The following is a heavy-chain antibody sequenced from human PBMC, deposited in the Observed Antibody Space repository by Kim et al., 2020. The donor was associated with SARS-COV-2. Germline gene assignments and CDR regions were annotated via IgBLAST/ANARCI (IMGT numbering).Heavy chain of an antibody. CDR2: ISFDGSNR. D-gene: IGHD3-22*01. CDR1: GFTFSSYG. V-gene: IGHV3-30*18. J-gene: IGHJ2*01. Sequence: GGSLRLSCAASGFTFSSYGMHWVRQAPGKGPEWVAVISFDGSNRYYEDSVKGRFTITRDNSRNTLYLQMNSLRVEDAAFYYCAKDHADETSVDEDWFFALWGRGTLATVSS. CDR3: AKDHADETSVDEDWFFAL.